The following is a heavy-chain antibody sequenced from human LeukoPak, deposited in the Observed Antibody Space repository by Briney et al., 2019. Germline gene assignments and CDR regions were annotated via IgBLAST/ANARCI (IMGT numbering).Heavy chain of an antibody. J-gene: IGHJ4*02. D-gene: IGHD4/OR15-4a*01. CDR1: GFTFSSYG. V-gene: IGHV3-23*01. Sequence: GGSLRLSCAASGFTFSSYGMSWVRQAPGKGLEWVSAISGSGGSTYYAGSVKGRFTISRDNSKNTLYLQMNSLRAEDTAVYYCARRAGAYSHPYDYWGQGTLVTVSS. CDR3: ARRAGAYSHPYDY. CDR2: ISGSGGST.